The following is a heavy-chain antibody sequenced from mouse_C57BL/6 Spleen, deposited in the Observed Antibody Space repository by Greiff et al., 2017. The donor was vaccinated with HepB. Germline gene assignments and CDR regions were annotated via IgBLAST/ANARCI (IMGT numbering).Heavy chain of an antibody. D-gene: IGHD2-3*01. CDR3: ARTRGMLYDGYYVFAY. CDR2: IWWDDDK. CDR1: GFSLSTFGMG. Sequence: QVTLKVCGPGILQPSQTLSLTCSFSGFSLSTFGMGVGWIRQPSGKGLEWLAHIWWDDDKYYNPALKSRLTISKDTSKNQVFLKIAHVDTADTATYYCARTRGMLYDGYYVFAYWGQGTLVTVSA. V-gene: IGHV8-8*01. J-gene: IGHJ3*01.